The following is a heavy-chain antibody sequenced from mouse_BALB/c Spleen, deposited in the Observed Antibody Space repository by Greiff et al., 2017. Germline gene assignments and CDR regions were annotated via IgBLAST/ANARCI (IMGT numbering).Heavy chain of an antibody. Sequence: EVKLMESGGGLVQPGGSLKLSCAASGFTFSSYGMSWVRQTPDKRLELVATINSNGGSTYYPDSVKGRFTISRDNAKNTLYLQMSSLKSEDTAMYYCAREGTTAFAYWGQGTLVTVSA. D-gene: IGHD1-2*01. CDR3: AREGTTAFAY. CDR1: GFTFSSYG. J-gene: IGHJ3*01. V-gene: IGHV5-6-3*01. CDR2: INSNGGST.